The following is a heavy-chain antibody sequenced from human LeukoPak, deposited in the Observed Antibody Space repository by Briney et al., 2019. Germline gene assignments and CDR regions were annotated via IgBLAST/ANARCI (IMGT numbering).Heavy chain of an antibody. CDR2: ISSNGGTT. J-gene: IGHJ4*02. CDR1: GFTFSSYA. V-gene: IGHV3-64*01. D-gene: IGHD6-19*01. Sequence: GGSLRLSCVASGFTFSSYAMHWVRQAPGKGLEYVSGISSNGGTTYYVSSVKGRFTISRDNSKNTLYLQMGGPRVEDMAIYYCARDRFSSGWWFFDSWGQGTLVTVSS. CDR3: ARDRFSSGWWFFDS.